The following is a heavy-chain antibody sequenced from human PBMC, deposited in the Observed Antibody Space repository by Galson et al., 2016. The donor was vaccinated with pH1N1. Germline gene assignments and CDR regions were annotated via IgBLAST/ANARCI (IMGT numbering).Heavy chain of an antibody. CDR2: ISGGGGST. J-gene: IGHJ4*02. V-gene: IGHV3-23*01. D-gene: IGHD1-26*01. CDR1: GFTFSSYA. CDR3: AKAHTTRSGTYPYFFDY. Sequence: SLRLSCAASGFTFSSYAVSWVRQAPGKGLEWVSGISGGGGSTYYADSVKGRFTISRDNSRNTLYLQMNGLRADDTAVYYCAKAHTTRSGTYPYFFDYWGQGTLVTVSS.